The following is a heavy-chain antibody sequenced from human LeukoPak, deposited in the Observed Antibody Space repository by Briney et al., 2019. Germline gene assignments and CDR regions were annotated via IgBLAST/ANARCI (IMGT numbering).Heavy chain of an antibody. D-gene: IGHD3/OR15-3a*01. V-gene: IGHV4-59*08. CDR1: GGSISSYY. Sequence: PSETLSLTCTVSGGSISSYYWSWIRQPPGKGLEWIGYIYYSGSTNYNPSLKSRVTISVDTSKNQFSLRLTSVTAADTAVYYCARQTGSGLFILPGGQGTLVTVSS. CDR2: IYYSGST. CDR3: ARQTGSGLFILP. J-gene: IGHJ4*02.